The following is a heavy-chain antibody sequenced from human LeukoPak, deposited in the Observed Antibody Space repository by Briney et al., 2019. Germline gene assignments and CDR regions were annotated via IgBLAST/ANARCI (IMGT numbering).Heavy chain of an antibody. CDR2: ISYTGST. CDR3: ATYRTSFIYWYFDL. J-gene: IGHJ2*01. V-gene: IGHV4-59*01. D-gene: IGHD2-2*01. Sequence: PSETLSLTCTVSGASIRSSYWSWIRQPPGKGLEWIGYISYTGSTNYNPSLKSRVSLSVDTSKNQFSLELSSVTAADTAVYYCATYRTSFIYWYFDLWGRGTQVTVSS. CDR1: GASIRSSY.